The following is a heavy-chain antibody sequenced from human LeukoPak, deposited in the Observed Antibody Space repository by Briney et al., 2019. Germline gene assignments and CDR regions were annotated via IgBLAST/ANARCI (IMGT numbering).Heavy chain of an antibody. V-gene: IGHV3-7*01. J-gene: IGHJ4*02. CDR3: ARDTLQWLLFHYFDY. CDR2: IKQDGSEK. CDR1: GFTFSSYW. D-gene: IGHD3-3*01. Sequence: GGSLRLSCAASGFTFSSYWMSWVRQAPGKGLEWVANIKQDGSEKYYVDSVKGRFTISRDNAKNSLYLQMNSLRAEDTAVYYCARDTLQWLLFHYFDYWGQGTLVTVSS.